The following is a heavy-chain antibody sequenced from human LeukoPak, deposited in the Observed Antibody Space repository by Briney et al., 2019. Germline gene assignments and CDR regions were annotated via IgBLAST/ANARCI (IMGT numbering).Heavy chain of an antibody. CDR1: GGSISSFY. CDR3: ARHVVSYYTDAFDI. CDR2: IYYSGST. J-gene: IGHJ3*02. D-gene: IGHD1-26*01. V-gene: IGHV4-59*08. Sequence: SETLSLTCTVSGGSISSFYWSWIRQPPGKGLEWIGYIYYSGSTNYNPSLKSRVTISVDTSKNQFSLKLSSVTAADTAVYYCARHVVSYYTDAFDIWGQGTMVTVSS.